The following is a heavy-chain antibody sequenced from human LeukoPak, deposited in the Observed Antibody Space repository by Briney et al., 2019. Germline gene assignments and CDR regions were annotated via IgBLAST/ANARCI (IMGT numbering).Heavy chain of an antibody. CDR3: AHMLVTNAFDI. Sequence: ESGPTLVNPTQTLTLTCTFSGFSLTTRGVGVGWIRQPPGKALEWLALIYWDDDKRYSPSLRSRLTITKDTSKSQVVLTMTNMDPVDTATYYCAHMLVTNAFDIWGQGTMVTVSS. D-gene: IGHD2-21*02. V-gene: IGHV2-5*02. J-gene: IGHJ3*02. CDR1: GFSLTTRGVG. CDR2: IYWDDDK.